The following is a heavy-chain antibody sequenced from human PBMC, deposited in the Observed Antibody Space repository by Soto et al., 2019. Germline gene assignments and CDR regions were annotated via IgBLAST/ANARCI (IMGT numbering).Heavy chain of an antibody. CDR1: GGSLSSSRYY. CDR2: IYYSGST. V-gene: IGHV4-39*01. Sequence: XTLSLPCTVSGGSLSSSRYYWGWIRQPPGKGLGWIWSIYYSGSTYYNPSLKSRGTISLDTSKTQFSLKLSSVTAAETAVYYCPRPGYCRSNSCYSSGLRGYYYYGMDVWGQGTTGTVS. D-gene: IGHD2-2*02. J-gene: IGHJ6*02. CDR3: PRPGYCRSNSCYSSGLRGYYYYGMDV.